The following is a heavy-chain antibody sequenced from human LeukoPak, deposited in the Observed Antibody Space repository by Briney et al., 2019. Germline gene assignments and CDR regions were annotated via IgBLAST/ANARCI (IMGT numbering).Heavy chain of an antibody. V-gene: IGHV4-34*01. J-gene: IGHJ4*02. CDR3: ARGPYYDILTGYYIY. CDR2: IKHSGST. Sequence: SETLSLTCAVYGGSFSGYSWSWIRQPPGKGLEWIGEIKHSGSTKYNPSLKSRVTILVDTSKNQFSLKLSSVTAADTAVYYCARGPYYDILTGYYIYWGQGNLVTVSS. CDR1: GGSFSGYS. D-gene: IGHD3-9*01.